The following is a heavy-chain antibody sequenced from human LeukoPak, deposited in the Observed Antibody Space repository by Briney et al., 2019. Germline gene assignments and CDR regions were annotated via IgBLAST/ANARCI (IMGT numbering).Heavy chain of an antibody. CDR3: AKDMRGYSYGYFDY. V-gene: IGHV3-66*01. D-gene: IGHD5-18*01. Sequence: GGSLRLSCAASGFTVNNYYMSWVRQAPGKGLEWVSVIYTGGSTSYADSVRGRFTISRDNSKNPLYLQMNSLRAEDTAVYYCAKDMRGYSYGYFDYWGQGTLVTVSS. CDR2: IYTGGST. J-gene: IGHJ4*02. CDR1: GFTVNNYY.